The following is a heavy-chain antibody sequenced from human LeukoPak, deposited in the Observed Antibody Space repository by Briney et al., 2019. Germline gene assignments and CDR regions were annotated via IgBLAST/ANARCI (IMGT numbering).Heavy chain of an antibody. V-gene: IGHV1-46*01. Sequence: ASVKVSCKASGYTFTSYYMHWVRQAPGQGLEWMGIINPSGGSTSYAQKFQGRVTMTRDTSTSTVYMELSSLRSEDSAVYYCARDRGYCSGGSCYQRANWFDPWGQGTLVTVSS. CDR2: INPSGGST. J-gene: IGHJ5*02. CDR1: GYTFTSYY. CDR3: ARDRGYCSGGSCYQRANWFDP. D-gene: IGHD2-15*01.